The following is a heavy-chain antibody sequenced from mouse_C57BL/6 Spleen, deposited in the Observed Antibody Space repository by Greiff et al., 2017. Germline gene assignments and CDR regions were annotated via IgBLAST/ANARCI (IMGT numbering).Heavy chain of an antibody. V-gene: IGHV1-64*01. CDR3: ARDGYYSYYYAMDY. CDR2: IHPNSGSP. CDR1: GYTFTSYW. Sequence: QVQLQQPGAELVKPGASVKLSCKASGYTFTSYWMHWVKQRPGQGLEWIGMIHPNSGSPNSNEKFKSKATLTVDKSSSTAYMQLSSLTSEDSAVYYCARDGYYSYYYAMDYWGQGTSVTVSS. J-gene: IGHJ4*01. D-gene: IGHD2-3*01.